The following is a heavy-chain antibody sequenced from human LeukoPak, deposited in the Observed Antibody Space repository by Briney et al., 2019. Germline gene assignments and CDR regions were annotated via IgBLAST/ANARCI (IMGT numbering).Heavy chain of an antibody. J-gene: IGHJ4*02. Sequence: GGSLRHSCAASGFPFSSYSMTWVRQAPGKGLEWVANIKPDGTTKFYVDSVKGRFTISRDNALNSLYLQMNSLRAEDTAIYYCARSIPYGTTWYGRSDYWGQGTLVTVSS. CDR1: GFPFSSYS. CDR3: ARSIPYGTTWYGRSDY. CDR2: IKPDGTTK. D-gene: IGHD6-13*01. V-gene: IGHV3-7*03.